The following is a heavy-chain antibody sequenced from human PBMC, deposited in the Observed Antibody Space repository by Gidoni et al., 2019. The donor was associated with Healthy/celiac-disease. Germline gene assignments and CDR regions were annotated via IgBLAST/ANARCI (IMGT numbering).Heavy chain of an antibody. J-gene: IGHJ3*02. CDR1: GFTVSSTY. D-gene: IGHD6-19*01. Sequence: EVQLVESGGGVVQPGGSLRLSCAASGFTVSSTYMSWVRQAPGKGLEWVSVIYSGVSTYYADSLKGRFTISRDNSKNTLYLQMNSLRAEDTAVYYCARVGKIAAVAGFDAFDIWGQGTMVTVSS. CDR2: IYSGVST. V-gene: IGHV3-66*02. CDR3: ARVGKIAAVAGFDAFDI.